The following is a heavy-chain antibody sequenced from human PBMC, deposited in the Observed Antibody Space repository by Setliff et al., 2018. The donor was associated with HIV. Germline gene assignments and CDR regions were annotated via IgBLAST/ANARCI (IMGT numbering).Heavy chain of an antibody. CDR3: AKLREGHVYSQYDS. Sequence: TGGSLRLSCAASGFTFTSYAMSWVRQAPGKGLEWVSGISGSGGGTYYADSVKGRFTISRDNSQNALYLQMDSLRAEDTAVYHCAKLREGHVYSQYDSWGHGTLVTVSS. D-gene: IGHD2-21*01. CDR1: GFTFTSYA. J-gene: IGHJ5*01. CDR2: ISGSGGGT. V-gene: IGHV3-23*01.